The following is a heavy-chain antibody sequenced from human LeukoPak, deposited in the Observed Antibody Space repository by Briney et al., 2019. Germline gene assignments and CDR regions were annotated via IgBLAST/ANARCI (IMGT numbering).Heavy chain of an antibody. CDR3: ARAEYYDSSGYYYVDATYYYDY. CDR2: ISAYNGNT. J-gene: IGHJ4*02. V-gene: IGHV1-18*04. CDR1: GYTFTSNY. Sequence: ASVKVSCKASGYTFTSNYLHWVRQAPGQGLEWMGWISAYNGNTNYAQKLQGRVTMTTDTSTSTAYMELRSLRSDDTAVYYCARAEYYDSSGYYYVDATYYYDYWGQGTLVTVSS. D-gene: IGHD3-22*01.